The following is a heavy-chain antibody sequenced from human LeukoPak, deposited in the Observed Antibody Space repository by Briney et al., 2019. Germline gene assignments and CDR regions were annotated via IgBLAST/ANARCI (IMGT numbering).Heavy chain of an antibody. J-gene: IGHJ4*02. D-gene: IGHD6-19*01. Sequence: GRSLRLSCTASGFTFGDYLMSWFRQAPGKGLEWIGFISGGTTEYAASVKGRFTISRDGSTSIAYLQMNSLTTEDTAVYYCSRGSGWLSVYWGQGTLVTVSS. CDR3: SRGSGWLSVY. CDR1: GFTFGDYL. CDR2: ISGGTT. V-gene: IGHV3-49*01.